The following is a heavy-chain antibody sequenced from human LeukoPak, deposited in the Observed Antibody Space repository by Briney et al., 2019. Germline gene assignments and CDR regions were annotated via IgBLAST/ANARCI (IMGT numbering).Heavy chain of an antibody. D-gene: IGHD3-3*01. CDR3: ARGYSTIFGVVISRLAGFDP. Sequence: SETLSLTCTVSSGSISSYYWSWIRQPPGKGLEWIGYIYYSGSTNYNPSLKSRVTISVDTSKNQFSLKLSSVTAADTAVYYCARGYSTIFGVVISRLAGFDPWGQGTLVTVSS. CDR2: IYYSGST. CDR1: SGSISSYY. J-gene: IGHJ5*02. V-gene: IGHV4-59*01.